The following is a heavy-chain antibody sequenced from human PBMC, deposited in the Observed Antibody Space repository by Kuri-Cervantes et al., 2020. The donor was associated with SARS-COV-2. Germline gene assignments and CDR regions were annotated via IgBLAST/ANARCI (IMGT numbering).Heavy chain of an antibody. Sequence: SETLSLTCTVSGYSISSGYYWGWIRQPPGKGLEWIGSIYHSGSTYYNPSLKSRVTISVDTSKNQFSLKLSPVTAADTAVYYCASSYGDYLFFDYWGQGTLVTVSS. J-gene: IGHJ4*02. V-gene: IGHV4-38-2*02. CDR1: GYSISSGYY. D-gene: IGHD4-17*01. CDR2: IYHSGST. CDR3: ASSYGDYLFFDY.